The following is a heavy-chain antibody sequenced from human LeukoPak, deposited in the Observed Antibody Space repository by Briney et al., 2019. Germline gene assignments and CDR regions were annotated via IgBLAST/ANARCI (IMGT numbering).Heavy chain of an antibody. CDR2: IIPIFGTA. CDR1: GGTFSSYA. J-gene: IGHJ3*02. CDR3: ARAEIAAAVHDAFDI. D-gene: IGHD6-13*01. Sequence: SVKVSCKASGGTFSSYAISWVRQAPGQGLEWMGGIIPIFGTANYAQRFQGRVTITADESTSTAYMELSSLRSEDTAVYYCARAEIAAAVHDAFDIWGQGTMVTVSS. V-gene: IGHV1-69*01.